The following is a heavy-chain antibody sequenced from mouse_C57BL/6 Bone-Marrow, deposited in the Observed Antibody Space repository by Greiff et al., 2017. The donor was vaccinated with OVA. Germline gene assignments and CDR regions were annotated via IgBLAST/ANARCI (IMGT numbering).Heavy chain of an antibody. CDR3: AREGSSFHYFDY. V-gene: IGHV1-52*01. D-gene: IGHD1-1*01. J-gene: IGHJ2*01. CDR1: GYTFTSYW. CDR2: IDPSDSET. Sequence: VQLQQPGAELVRPGSSVKLSCKASGYTFTSYWMHWVKQRPIQGLEWIGNIDPSDSETHYNQKFKDKATLTVDKSSSTAYMQLSSLTSEDSAVYYCAREGSSFHYFDYWGQGTTLTVSS.